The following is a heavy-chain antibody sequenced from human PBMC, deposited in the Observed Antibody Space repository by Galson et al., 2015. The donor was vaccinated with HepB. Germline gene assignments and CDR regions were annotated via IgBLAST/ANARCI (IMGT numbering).Heavy chain of an antibody. CDR3: AREAVAGDGMDV. V-gene: IGHV3-30-3*01. J-gene: IGHJ6*02. D-gene: IGHD6-19*01. CDR2: ISYDGSNK. CDR1: GFTFSSYA. Sequence: SLRLSCAASGFTFSSYAMHWVRQAPGKGLEWVAVISYDGSNKYYADSVKGRFTISRDNSKNTLYLQMNSLRAEDTAVYYCAREAVAGDGMDVWGQGTTVTVSS.